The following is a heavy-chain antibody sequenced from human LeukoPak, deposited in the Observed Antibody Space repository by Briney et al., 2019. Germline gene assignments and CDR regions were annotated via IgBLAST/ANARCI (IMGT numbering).Heavy chain of an antibody. Sequence: GGSLRLSCAASGFTFSSYAMSWVRQAPGKGLEWVSAISGSGGSTYYADSVKGRFTISRDNSKNTLYLQMNSLRAEDTAVYYCAHPGYCSGGGCYDYWGQGTLVTVSS. V-gene: IGHV3-23*01. D-gene: IGHD2-15*01. CDR1: GFTFSSYA. CDR3: AHPGYCSGGGCYDY. CDR2: ISGSGGST. J-gene: IGHJ4*02.